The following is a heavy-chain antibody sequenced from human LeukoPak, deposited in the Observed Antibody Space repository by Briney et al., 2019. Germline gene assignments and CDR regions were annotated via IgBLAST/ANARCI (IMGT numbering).Heavy chain of an antibody. CDR3: ARDGGYSYGPDAFDI. J-gene: IGHJ3*02. D-gene: IGHD5-18*01. Sequence: GGSLRLSCAASGFTFSSYSMNWVRQAPGKGLEGVSSISSSSSYIYYADSVKGRFTISRDNAKNSLYLQMNSLRAEDTAVYYCARDGGYSYGPDAFDIWGQGTMVTVSS. CDR1: GFTFSSYS. V-gene: IGHV3-21*01. CDR2: ISSSSSYI.